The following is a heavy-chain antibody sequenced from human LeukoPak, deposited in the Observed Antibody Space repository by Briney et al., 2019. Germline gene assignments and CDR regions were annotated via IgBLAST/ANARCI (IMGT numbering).Heavy chain of an antibody. V-gene: IGHV6-1*01. J-gene: IGHJ4*02. CDR3: AGGNGGLDY. CDR2: TYYRSKWYN. Sequence: HSQTLSLTCAISGDSVSSNNAAWNWIRQSPSRGLEWLGRTYYRSKWYNEYAVSVKSRITINPDTSKNQFSLRLNSMTPEDAAVYYCAGGNGGLDYWGQGTLVTVSS. D-gene: IGHD4-23*01. CDR1: GDSVSSNNAA.